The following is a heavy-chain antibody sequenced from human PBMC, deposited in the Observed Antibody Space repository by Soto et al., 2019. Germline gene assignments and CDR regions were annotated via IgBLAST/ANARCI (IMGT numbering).Heavy chain of an antibody. Sequence: ASVKVSCEASGYTFTSYGISWVRQAPGQGLEWMGWISAYNGNTNYAQKLQGRVTMTTDTSTSTAYMELRSLRSDDTAVYYCARAVGYCSSTSCPARYFDLWGRGTLVTVSS. CDR3: ARAVGYCSSTSCPARYFDL. V-gene: IGHV1-18*01. D-gene: IGHD2-2*03. CDR1: GYTFTSYG. J-gene: IGHJ2*01. CDR2: ISAYNGNT.